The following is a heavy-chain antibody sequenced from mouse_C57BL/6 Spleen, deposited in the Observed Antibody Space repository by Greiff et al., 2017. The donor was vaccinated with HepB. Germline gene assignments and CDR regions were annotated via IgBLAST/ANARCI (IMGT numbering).Heavy chain of an antibody. CDR3: ARRGLSGLAMDY. CDR2: IDPSDSYT. Sequence: QVQLKQPGAELVMPGASVKLSCKASGYTFTSYWMHWVKQRPGQGLEWIGEIDPSDSYTNYNQKFKGKSTLTVDKSSSTAYMQLSSLTSEDSAVYYCARRGLSGLAMDYWGQGTSVTVSS. J-gene: IGHJ4*01. CDR1: GYTFTSYW. V-gene: IGHV1-69*01.